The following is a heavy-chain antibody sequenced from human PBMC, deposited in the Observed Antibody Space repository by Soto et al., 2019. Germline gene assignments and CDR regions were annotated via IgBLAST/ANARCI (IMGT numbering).Heavy chain of an antibody. CDR2: IIPILGIA. CDR1: GGTFSSYT. D-gene: IGHD2-15*01. V-gene: IGHV1-69*08. Sequence: QVQLVQSGAEVKKPGSSVKVSCKASGGTFSSYTISWVRQAPGQGLEWMGRIIPILGIANYAQKFQGRVTITADKSTSTAYMELSSLRSEDTAVYYCAREWWGKRNAFDIWGQGTMVTVSS. J-gene: IGHJ3*02. CDR3: AREWWGKRNAFDI.